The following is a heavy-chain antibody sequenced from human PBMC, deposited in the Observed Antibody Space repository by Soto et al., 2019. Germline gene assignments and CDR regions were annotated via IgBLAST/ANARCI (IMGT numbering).Heavy chain of an antibody. CDR1: GYTFTDYY. D-gene: IGHD4-17*01. CDR2: INPNSGGT. Sequence: ASVKVSCKASGYTFTDYYMHWVRQAPGQGLEWLGWINPNSGGTNYAQKFQGSVTMTRDTSISTAYMELRSLRSDDTAVYYCAGKDRTTVTTYHYYYGMDVWGQGTTVTVSS. CDR3: AGKDRTTVTTYHYYYGMDV. J-gene: IGHJ6*02. V-gene: IGHV1-2*02.